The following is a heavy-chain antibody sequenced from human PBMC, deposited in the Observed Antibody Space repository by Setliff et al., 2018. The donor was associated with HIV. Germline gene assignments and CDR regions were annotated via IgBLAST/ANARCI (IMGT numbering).Heavy chain of an antibody. V-gene: IGHV1-69*13. Sequence: ASVKVSCKPSGGTANTFAINWVRQARGRGLEWLGGITPIFGKASFGQNFQGRVTFTADASTSTVYMELSSLRSEDTAMYYCARDAGYSGSAWDYWGQGTLVTVSS. CDR2: ITPIFGKA. CDR3: ARDAGYSGSAWDY. D-gene: IGHD5-12*01. J-gene: IGHJ4*02. CDR1: GGTANTFA.